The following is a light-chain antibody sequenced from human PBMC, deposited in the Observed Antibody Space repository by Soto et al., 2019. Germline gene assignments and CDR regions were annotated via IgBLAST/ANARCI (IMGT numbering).Light chain of an antibody. CDR1: NIGSKS. Sequence: SYELTQPPSVSVAPGQTARITCGGNNIGSKSVHWYQQKPGQAPVLVVYDDSDRPSGIPERFSGSNSGNTATLTISRVEAGDEADYYCQVWDRRGDQQVFGGGTQLTVL. CDR3: QVWDRRGDQQV. J-gene: IGLJ3*02. V-gene: IGLV3-21*02. CDR2: DDS.